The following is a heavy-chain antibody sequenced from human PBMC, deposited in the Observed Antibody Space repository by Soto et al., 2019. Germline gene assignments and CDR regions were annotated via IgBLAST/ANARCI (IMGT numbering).Heavy chain of an antibody. CDR1: GFTFSSYA. CDR3: AREGRITIFGVFIIGYFDY. D-gene: IGHD3-3*01. J-gene: IGHJ4*02. V-gene: IGHV3-30-3*01. Sequence: QVQLVESGGGVVQPGRSLRLSCAASGFTFSSYAMHWVRQAPGKGLEWVAVISYDGSNKYYADSVKGRFTISRDNSKNTLYLQMNSLRAEDTAVYYCAREGRITIFGVFIIGYFDYWGQGTLVTVSS. CDR2: ISYDGSNK.